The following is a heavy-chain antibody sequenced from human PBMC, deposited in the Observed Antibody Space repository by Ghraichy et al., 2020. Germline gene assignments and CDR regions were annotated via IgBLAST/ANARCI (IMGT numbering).Heavy chain of an antibody. J-gene: IGHJ3*02. V-gene: IGHV3-48*03. CDR3: ARLNDAFDI. Sequence: GSLRLSCAASGFTFSSYEMNWVRQAPGKGLEWVSYISSSGSIIYYADSVKGRFTISRDNAKNSLYLQMNSLRAEDTAVYYCARLNDAFDIWGQGTMVTVSS. CDR1: GFTFSSYE. CDR2: ISSSGSII.